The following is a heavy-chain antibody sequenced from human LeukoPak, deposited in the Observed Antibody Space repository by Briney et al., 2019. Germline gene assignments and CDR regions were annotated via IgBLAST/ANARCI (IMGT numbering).Heavy chain of an antibody. Sequence: GGSPRLSCAASGFTFSSYAMHWVRQAPGKGLEWVAVISYDGSNKYYADSVKGRFTISRDNSKNTLYLQMNSLRAEDTAVYYCAKDRYYYGSGGYWENWFDPWGQGTLVTVSS. CDR3: AKDRYYYGSGGYWENWFDP. V-gene: IGHV3-30*04. CDR2: ISYDGSNK. D-gene: IGHD3-10*01. J-gene: IGHJ5*02. CDR1: GFTFSSYA.